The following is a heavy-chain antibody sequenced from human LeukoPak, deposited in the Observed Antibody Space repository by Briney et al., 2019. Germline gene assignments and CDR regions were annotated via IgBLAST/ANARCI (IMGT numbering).Heavy chain of an antibody. CDR2: ISGSRGST. V-gene: IGHV3-23*01. CDR1: GFTFSSYA. Sequence: GGSLRLSCAASGFTFSSYAMSWVRQAPGKGLEWVSAISGSRGSTYYADSVKGRFTISRDNSKNTLYLQMNSLRAEDTAVYYCAKDYYARMGYFDYWGQGTLVTVSS. CDR3: AKDYYARMGYFDY. J-gene: IGHJ4*02. D-gene: IGHD3-10*01.